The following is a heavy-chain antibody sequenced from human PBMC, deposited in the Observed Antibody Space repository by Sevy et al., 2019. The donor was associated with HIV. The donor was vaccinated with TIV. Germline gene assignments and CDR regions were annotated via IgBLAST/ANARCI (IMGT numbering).Heavy chain of an antibody. CDR2: MWYDGSNE. V-gene: IGHV3-33*01. J-gene: IGHJ6*02. CDR3: ARDNLALDV. Sequence: GGSQRLSCAASGFTLSNNHMHWVRQAPGKGLEWVAAMWYDGSNEYYADSVKGRFTISRDNSKNTLDLQMNSLRAEDTAVYYCARDNLALDVWGQGTTVTVSS. CDR1: GFTLSNNH.